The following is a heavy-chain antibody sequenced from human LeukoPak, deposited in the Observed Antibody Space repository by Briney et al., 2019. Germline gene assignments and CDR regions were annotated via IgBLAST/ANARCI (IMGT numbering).Heavy chain of an antibody. D-gene: IGHD1-26*01. Sequence: SETLSLTCTVSGVSISSSSYYWGWIRQPPGKGLEWIGSIYYSGSTYYNPSLKSRVTISVDTSKNQFSLKLSSVTAADTAVYYCARDDSGTYDYWGQGTLVTVSS. V-gene: IGHV4-39*07. CDR2: IYYSGST. J-gene: IGHJ4*02. CDR1: GVSISSSSYY. CDR3: ARDDSGTYDY.